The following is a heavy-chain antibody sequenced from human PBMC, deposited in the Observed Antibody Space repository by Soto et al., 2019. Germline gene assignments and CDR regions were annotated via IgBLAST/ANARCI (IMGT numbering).Heavy chain of an antibody. CDR3: ARLTSRAARYYYYGMDV. J-gene: IGHJ6*02. V-gene: IGHV4-39*01. CDR1: GGSISSSSYY. Sequence: SETLSLTCTVSGGSISSSSYYWGWIRQPPGKGLEWIGSIYYSGSTYYNPSLKSRVTISVDTSKNQFSLKLSSVTAADTAVYYCARLTSRAARYYYYGMDVWGQGTTVTVSS. CDR2: IYYSGST. D-gene: IGHD2-15*01.